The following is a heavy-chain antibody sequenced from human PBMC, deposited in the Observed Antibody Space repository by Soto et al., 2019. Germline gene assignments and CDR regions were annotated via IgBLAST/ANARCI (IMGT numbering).Heavy chain of an antibody. CDR3: AREVEGSYSPADF. Sequence: QVQSVQSGPEVKKPGASVTVSCKTSGYTFTDHGIDWVRQAPGQGLEWVGWVSSYNGNTNYAYNLKDRVIMTTDASTSTAYMELRGLRSDDTAVYYCAREVEGSYSPADFWGQGTPVTVSS. J-gene: IGHJ4*02. D-gene: IGHD3-10*01. CDR1: GYTFTDHG. V-gene: IGHV1-18*01. CDR2: VSSYNGNT.